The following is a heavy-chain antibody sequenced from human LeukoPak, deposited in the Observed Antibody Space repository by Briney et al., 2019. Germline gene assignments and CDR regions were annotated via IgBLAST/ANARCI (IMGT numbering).Heavy chain of an antibody. CDR1: GYTFTSYY. V-gene: IGHV1-46*01. D-gene: IGHD3-10*01. J-gene: IGHJ4*02. Sequence: ASVKVSCKASGYTFTSYYMHWVRQAPGQGLEWMGIINPSGGSTSYAQKFQGRVTMTRDTSTSTVYMELSSLRSEDTAVYYCARGLRFGESPLDFDYWGQGTLVTVSS. CDR3: ARGLRFGESPLDFDY. CDR2: INPSGGST.